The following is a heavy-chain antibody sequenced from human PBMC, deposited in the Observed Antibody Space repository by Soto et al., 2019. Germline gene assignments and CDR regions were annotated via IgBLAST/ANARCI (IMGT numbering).Heavy chain of an antibody. D-gene: IGHD5-18*01. CDR1: GGSFSGYY. Sequence: PSETLSLTCAIYGGSFSGYYWSWLRQPPGKGLEWIGEINHSGSTNYNPSLKSRVTISADTSKNQFSLKLSSVTAADTAVYYCARVKGYTYGYDPRYYFDYWGQGTLVTVSS. J-gene: IGHJ4*02. CDR2: INHSGST. V-gene: IGHV4-34*01. CDR3: ARVKGYTYGYDPRYYFDY.